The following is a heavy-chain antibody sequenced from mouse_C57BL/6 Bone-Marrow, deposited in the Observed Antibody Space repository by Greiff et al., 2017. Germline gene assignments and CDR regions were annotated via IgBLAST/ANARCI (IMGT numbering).Heavy chain of an antibody. CDR2: INPNYGTT. CDR3: ARGVTTVVATGGFDY. J-gene: IGHJ2*01. V-gene: IGHV1-39*01. Sequence: VHVKQSGPELVKPGASVKISCKASGYSFTDYNMNWVKQSNGKSLEWIGVINPNYGTTSYNQKFKGKATLTVDQSSSTAYMQLNSLTSEDSAVYYCARGVTTVVATGGFDYWGQGTTLTVSS. CDR1: GYSFTDYN. D-gene: IGHD1-1*01.